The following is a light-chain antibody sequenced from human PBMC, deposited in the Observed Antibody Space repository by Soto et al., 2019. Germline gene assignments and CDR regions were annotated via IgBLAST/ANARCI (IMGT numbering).Light chain of an antibody. J-gene: IGKJ1*01. V-gene: IGKV4-1*01. CDR2: WAS. Sequence: DIVMTQSPDSLAVSLGERATINCKSSQTVLYSPNNKNYLAWYQKKAGQPPKLLIYWASTRESGVPDRFSGSGSVTDFTITISSLQDEDVAVYYCKQYYDTPRTFGQGTKVEFK. CDR1: QTVLYSPNNKNY. CDR3: KQYYDTPRT.